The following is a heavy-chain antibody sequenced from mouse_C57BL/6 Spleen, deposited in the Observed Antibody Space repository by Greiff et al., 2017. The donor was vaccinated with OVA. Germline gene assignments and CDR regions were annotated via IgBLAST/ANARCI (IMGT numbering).Heavy chain of an antibody. D-gene: IGHD2-5*01. V-gene: IGHV14-1*01. CDR1: GFNITDYY. CDR3: TPYYSNPAWFAY. J-gene: IGHJ3*01. CDR2: IDPEDGDT. Sequence: VQLQQSGAELVRPGASVKLSCTASGFNITDYYMHWVKQRPEQGLEWIGRIDPEDGDTEYAPKFQGKATMTADTSSNTAYLQLSSLTSEDTAVYYCTPYYSNPAWFAYWGQGTLVTVAA.